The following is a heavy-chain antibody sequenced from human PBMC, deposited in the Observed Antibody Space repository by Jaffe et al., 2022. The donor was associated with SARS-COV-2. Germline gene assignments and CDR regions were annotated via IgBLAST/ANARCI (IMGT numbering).Heavy chain of an antibody. CDR1: GGTFSSYT. J-gene: IGHJ2*01. D-gene: IGHD4-4*01. CDR3: AGYSKFNPLWVYWYFDL. CDR2: IIPILGIA. Sequence: QVQLVQSGAEVKKPGSSVKVSCKASGGTFSSYTISWVRQAPGQGLEWMGRIIPILGIANYAQKFQGRVTITADKSTSTAYMELSSLRSEDTAVYYCAGYSKFNPLWVYWYFDLWGRGTLVTVSS. V-gene: IGHV1-69*02.